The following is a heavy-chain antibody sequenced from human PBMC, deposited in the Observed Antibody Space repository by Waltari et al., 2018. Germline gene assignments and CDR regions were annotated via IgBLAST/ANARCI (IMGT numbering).Heavy chain of an antibody. J-gene: IGHJ4*02. Sequence: EVQLVESGGSLVQPGGSLRLSCTASGFTFSSYSMVWVRQAPGKGLEWLATIKQDGIESYYVDSVKGRFTFSRDNAKNSLYLQMNSLRAEDTAVYYCARPYSSGWYINFDYWGQGTLVTVSS. V-gene: IGHV3-7*01. D-gene: IGHD6-19*01. CDR2: IKQDGIES. CDR1: GFTFSSYS. CDR3: ARPYSSGWYINFDY.